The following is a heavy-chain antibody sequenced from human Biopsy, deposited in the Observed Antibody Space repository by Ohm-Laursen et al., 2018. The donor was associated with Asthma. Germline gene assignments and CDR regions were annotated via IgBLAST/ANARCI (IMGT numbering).Heavy chain of an antibody. CDR1: GGSVSSDKYY. V-gene: IGHV4-61*01. CDR2: IFYSGAT. CDR3: ARGTIVAGIDY. J-gene: IGHJ4*02. Sequence: SQTLSLTCSVSGGSVSSDKYYWSWIRQPPGKGLEWIAYIFYSGATNYNPALKSQVAQSIDTSKSQFSLRLNSLSAADTAVYYCARGTIVAGIDYWGRGTLVTVSS. D-gene: IGHD5-12*01.